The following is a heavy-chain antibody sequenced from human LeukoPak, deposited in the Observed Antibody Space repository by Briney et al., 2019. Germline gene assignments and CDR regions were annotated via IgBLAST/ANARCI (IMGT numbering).Heavy chain of an antibody. CDR1: NGSFSGYY. J-gene: IGHJ3*02. D-gene: IGHD3-22*01. CDR2: ISHSGYT. CDR3: AKSNGYGLIDI. Sequence: PSETLSLTCTVYNGSFSGYYWSWIRQPPGTGLEWIGEISHSGYTNLNPSLKSRLTISLDTSKNHFSLRLTSLTAADTAVYYCAKSNGYGLIDIWGQGTMVTVSS. V-gene: IGHV4-34*01.